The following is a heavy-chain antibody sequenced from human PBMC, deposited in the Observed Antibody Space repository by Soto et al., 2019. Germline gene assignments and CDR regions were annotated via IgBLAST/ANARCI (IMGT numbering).Heavy chain of an antibody. CDR3: ARRRVVPPDSPPYTDV. V-gene: IGHV4-39*01. CDR1: GGSISTSTYY. D-gene: IGHD2-2*01. J-gene: IGHJ6*03. CDR2: IYYSGTT. Sequence: PSDTLSLTCTVSGGSISTSTYYWGWIRQPPGKGLEWIGSIYYSGTTFYNLSLKSRVTISVDTSKNQFSLELSSVTAADTAVYYCARRRVVPPDSPPYTDVWGKGTTVTVS.